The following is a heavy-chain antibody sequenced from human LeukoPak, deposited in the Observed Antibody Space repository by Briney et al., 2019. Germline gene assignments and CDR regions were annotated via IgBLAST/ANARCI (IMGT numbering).Heavy chain of an antibody. Sequence: TGGSLRLSCAACRFTFSDFAKHWVRQAPGKGLEWVAVVWSDGSSRYYADSVKGRFTISRDNSKNTRYLQMDNLRAEHTALYRGARDLGGLGNYWGQGTLVTVSS. V-gene: IGHV3-33*01. CDR2: VWSDGSSR. CDR3: ARDLGGLGNY. CDR1: RFTFSDFA. J-gene: IGHJ4*02. D-gene: IGHD1-26*01.